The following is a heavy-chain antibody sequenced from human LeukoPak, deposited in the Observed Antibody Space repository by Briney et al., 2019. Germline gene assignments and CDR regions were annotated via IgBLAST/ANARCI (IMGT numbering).Heavy chain of an antibody. CDR2: ICGSGGST. D-gene: IGHD3-3*01. Sequence: GGSLRLSCAASGFTFNSYAMGWVPPAPREGVGGVSGICGSGGSTYYADSVKGRFTISRDNSKNTLYLQMNSLRAEDTAVYYCAKATYYDFWSGPLGAFDIWGQGTMVTVSS. CDR1: GFTFNSYA. V-gene: IGHV3-23*01. CDR3: AKATYYDFWSGPLGAFDI. J-gene: IGHJ3*02.